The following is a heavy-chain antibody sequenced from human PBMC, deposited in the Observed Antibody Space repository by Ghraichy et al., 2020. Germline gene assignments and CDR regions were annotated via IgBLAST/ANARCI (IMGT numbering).Heavy chain of an antibody. Sequence: GGSLRLSCAASGFTFRRYAMSWVRQAPGKGLEWVSGIVNSGGNTYYADSVKGRFTISRDNSKNTLYLQMNSLRAEDAAVYYCAKQRSGWYGDAFDIWGQGTMVTVSS. D-gene: IGHD6-19*01. V-gene: IGHV3-23*01. CDR1: GFTFRRYA. CDR3: AKQRSGWYGDAFDI. J-gene: IGHJ3*02. CDR2: IVNSGGNT.